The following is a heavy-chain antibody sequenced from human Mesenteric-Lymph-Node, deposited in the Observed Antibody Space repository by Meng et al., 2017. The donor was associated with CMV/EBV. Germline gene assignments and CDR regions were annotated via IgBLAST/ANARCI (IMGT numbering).Heavy chain of an antibody. Sequence: CKNSGYIFSSYGISWVRQAPGQGLEWMGWISAYNGNTNYAQKVQGRVTMTTDTSTSTAYMELRSLRSDDTAVYYCARLKVDTHMYFDYWGQGTLVTVSS. CDR2: ISAYNGNT. CDR3: ARLKVDTHMYFDY. CDR1: GYIFSSYG. V-gene: IGHV1-18*01. D-gene: IGHD5-18*01. J-gene: IGHJ4*02.